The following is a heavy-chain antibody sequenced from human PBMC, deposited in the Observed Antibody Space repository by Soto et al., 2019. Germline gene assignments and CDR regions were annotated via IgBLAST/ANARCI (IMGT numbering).Heavy chain of an antibody. CDR1: GFNFSSYA. Sequence: GGSLRLSCAASGFNFSSYAMRWVRQAPGKGLEWVSAISGSGDSIYYADSVKGRFTISRVNSKNTLYLQMNSLRAEDTAVYYCASARDYYFDSWGQGALVTVSS. CDR3: ASARDYYFDS. CDR2: ISGSGDSI. J-gene: IGHJ4*02. V-gene: IGHV3-23*01.